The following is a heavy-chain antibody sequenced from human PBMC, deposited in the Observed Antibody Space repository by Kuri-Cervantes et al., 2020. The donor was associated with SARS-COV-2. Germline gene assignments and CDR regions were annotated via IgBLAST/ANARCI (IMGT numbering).Heavy chain of an antibody. J-gene: IGHJ4*02. Sequence: GGSLRLSCAASGFTLSNAWMSWVRQAPGKGLEWVGRIKSKTDGGTTDYAAPVKGRFTISRDDSKNTLYLQMNSLKTEDTAVYYCTTAGLVGNMYYFDYWGQGALVTVSS. CDR2: IKSKTDGGTT. CDR1: GFTLSNAW. CDR3: TTAGLVGNMYYFDY. V-gene: IGHV3-15*01. D-gene: IGHD2-15*01.